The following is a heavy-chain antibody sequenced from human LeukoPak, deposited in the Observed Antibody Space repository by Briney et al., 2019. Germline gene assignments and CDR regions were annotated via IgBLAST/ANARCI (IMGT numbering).Heavy chain of an antibody. Sequence: ASVKVSCKASGYTFSDYFIHWVRQAPGQGLEWMGIINPSGGGTSYSQKFQGRVTMTRNTSISTAYMELSSLRSEDTAVYYCARGAEYYDYVWGSYRKNHDAFDIWGQGTMVTVSS. V-gene: IGHV1-46*01. CDR2: INPSGGGT. D-gene: IGHD3-16*02. CDR3: ARGAEYYDYVWGSYRKNHDAFDI. CDR1: GYTFSDYF. J-gene: IGHJ3*02.